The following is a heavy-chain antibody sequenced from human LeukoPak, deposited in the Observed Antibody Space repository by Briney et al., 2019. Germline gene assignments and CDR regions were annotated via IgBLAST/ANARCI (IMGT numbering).Heavy chain of an antibody. D-gene: IGHD3/OR15-3a*01. CDR1: GFTFSSYS. V-gene: IGHV3-21*01. Sequence: GGSLRLSCAASGFTFSSYSMNWVRQAPGKGLEWVSSTSSSSSYIYYADSVKGRFTISRDNAKNSLYLQMNSLRAEDTAVYYCARGGLGDYFDYWGQGTLVTVSS. J-gene: IGHJ4*02. CDR2: TSSSSSYI. CDR3: ARGGLGDYFDY.